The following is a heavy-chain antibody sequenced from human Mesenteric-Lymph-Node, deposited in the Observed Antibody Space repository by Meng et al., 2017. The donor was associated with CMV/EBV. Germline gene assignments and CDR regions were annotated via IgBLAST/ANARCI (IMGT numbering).Heavy chain of an antibody. CDR1: GFTFSSHS. V-gene: IGHV3-21*01. Sequence: GGSLRLSCAASGFTFSSHSMNWVRQAPGKGLEWVSSISGSSNYVYYADSVKGRFTISRDNAKNSLYLQMNSLRAEDTAVYYCARDYCSGGRCYSVTYFQHWGQGTLVTVSS. CDR3: ARDYCSGGRCYSVTYFQH. CDR2: ISGSSNYV. D-gene: IGHD2-15*01. J-gene: IGHJ1*01.